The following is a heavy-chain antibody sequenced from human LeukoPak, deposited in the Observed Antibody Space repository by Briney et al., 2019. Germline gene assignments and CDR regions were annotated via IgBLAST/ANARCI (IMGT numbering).Heavy chain of an antibody. Sequence: ASVKVSCKASGYTFTNYDINWVRQATGQGLEWMGWMNPNSGNTGYAQKFQGRVTMTRNTSITTAYMELSSLRSEDTAVYYCARRRRWRNYFDYWGQGTLVTVSS. D-gene: IGHD6-13*01. CDR2: MNPNSGNT. V-gene: IGHV1-8*01. CDR1: GYTFTNYD. J-gene: IGHJ4*02. CDR3: ARRRRWRNYFDY.